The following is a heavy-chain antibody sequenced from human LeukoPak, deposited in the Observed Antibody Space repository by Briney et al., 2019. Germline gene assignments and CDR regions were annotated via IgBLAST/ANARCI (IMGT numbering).Heavy chain of an antibody. CDR3: ARSSEGRYYYDSSGFSYYYYYMDV. Sequence: SETLSLTCTVSGGSISSSSYYWGWIRQPPGKGLEWIGSVYYSGSTYYNPSLKSRVTISVDTSKNQFSLKLSSVTAADTAVYYCARSSEGRYYYDSSGFSYYYYYMDVWGKGTTVTISS. CDR2: VYYSGST. V-gene: IGHV4-39*07. D-gene: IGHD3-22*01. J-gene: IGHJ6*03. CDR1: GGSISSSSYY.